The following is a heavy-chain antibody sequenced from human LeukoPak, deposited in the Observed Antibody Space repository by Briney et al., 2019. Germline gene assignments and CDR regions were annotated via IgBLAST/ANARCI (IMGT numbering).Heavy chain of an antibody. CDR3: AKGGSSGDHAFDY. Sequence: GGSLRLSCAASGFTFGDYGMNWVRQAPGKGLEWVTFIGYDGISNFYADSVKGRFTISRDNSKNTLYLQMNSLRPEDTAVYYCAKGGSSGDHAFDYWGQGTLVTVSS. J-gene: IGHJ4*02. V-gene: IGHV3-30*02. D-gene: IGHD2-21*02. CDR1: GFTFGDYG. CDR2: IGYDGISN.